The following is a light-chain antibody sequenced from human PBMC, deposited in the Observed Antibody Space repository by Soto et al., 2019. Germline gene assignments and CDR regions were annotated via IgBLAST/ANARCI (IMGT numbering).Light chain of an antibody. J-gene: IGKJ4*01. CDR2: DAS. Sequence: IVLTQSPATLSLSPGERATLYCRASQSVSSYLSWYQQKPGQAPRLLIYDASNRATGIPARFSGSGSGTDFTLTISSLEPEDFAVYYCQQRSNRPLTFGGGTKVEIK. V-gene: IGKV3-11*01. CDR3: QQRSNRPLT. CDR1: QSVSSY.